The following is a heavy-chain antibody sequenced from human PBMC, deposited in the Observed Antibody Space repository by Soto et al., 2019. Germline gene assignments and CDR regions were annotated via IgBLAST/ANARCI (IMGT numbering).Heavy chain of an antibody. J-gene: IGHJ4*02. V-gene: IGHV4-4*02. Sequence: SETLSLTCAVSGDSISSGFWWRWVRQPPGKGLEWIGEIYHTESTVYNPSLKSRVTISVDKSKNQFSLNLDSVTAADTAVYYCARYDFGTFDYWGRGILVTVSS. D-gene: IGHD4-17*01. CDR1: GDSISSGFW. CDR2: IYHTEST. CDR3: ARYDFGTFDY.